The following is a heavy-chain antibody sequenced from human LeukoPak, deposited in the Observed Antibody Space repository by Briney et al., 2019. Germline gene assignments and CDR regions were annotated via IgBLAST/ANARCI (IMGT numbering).Heavy chain of an antibody. CDR3: AREDYTAMVKNAFDI. J-gene: IGHJ3*02. D-gene: IGHD5-18*01. CDR2: ISSSSSYI. V-gene: IGHV3-21*01. CDR1: GFTFSSYS. Sequence: GGSLRLSCAASGFTFSSYSMNWVRQAPGKGLEWVSSISSSSSYIYYADSVKGRFTISRDNAKNSLCLQMNSLRAEDTAVYYCAREDYTAMVKNAFDIWGQGTMVTVSS.